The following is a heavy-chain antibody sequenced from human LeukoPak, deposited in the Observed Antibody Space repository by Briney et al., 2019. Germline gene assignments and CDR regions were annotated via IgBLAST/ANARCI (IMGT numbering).Heavy chain of an antibody. CDR1: GFTFSSYW. CDR3: ARERGGGVGDYDSSGYYYDAFDI. D-gene: IGHD3-22*01. J-gene: IGHJ3*02. CDR2: IKQGGSEK. Sequence: PGGSLRLSCAASGFTFSSYWMSWVRQAPGKGLEWVANIKQGGSEKYYVDSVKGRFTISRDDAKNSLYRQMNSLRAEDTAVYYCARERGGGVGDYDSSGYYYDAFDIWGQGTMVTVSS. V-gene: IGHV3-7*01.